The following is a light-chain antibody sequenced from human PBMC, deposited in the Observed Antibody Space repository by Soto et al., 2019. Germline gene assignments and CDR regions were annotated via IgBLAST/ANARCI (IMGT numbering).Light chain of an antibody. CDR3: AAWDDSLNGHV. V-gene: IGLV1-36*01. J-gene: IGLJ2*01. CDR1: SSNIGNNA. Sequence: QSVLTQPPSVSEAPRQRGTISCSGSSSNIGNNAVNWYQQLPGKAPKLLIYYDDLLPSGVSDRFSGSKSGTSASLAISGLQSEDEADYYCAAWDDSLNGHVFGGGTKVTVL. CDR2: YDD.